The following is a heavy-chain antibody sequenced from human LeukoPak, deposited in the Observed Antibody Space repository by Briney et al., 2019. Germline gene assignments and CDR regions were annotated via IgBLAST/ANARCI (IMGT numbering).Heavy chain of an antibody. CDR2: IYHSGST. D-gene: IGHD1-26*01. CDR1: GYSISSGYY. Sequence: SETLSLTCTVSGYSISSGYYWGWIRQPPGQGLEWIGSIYHSGSTYYNPSLKSRVTISVDTSKNQFSLKLSSVTAADTAVYYCARHSGTDGNAFDIWGQGTMVTVSS. J-gene: IGHJ3*02. CDR3: ARHSGTDGNAFDI. V-gene: IGHV4-38-2*02.